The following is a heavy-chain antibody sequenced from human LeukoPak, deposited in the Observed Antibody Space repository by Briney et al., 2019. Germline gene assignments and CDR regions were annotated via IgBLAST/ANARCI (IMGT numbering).Heavy chain of an antibody. CDR3: AKGMRSGTYFNVFDI. CDR2: LTGDGGEI. J-gene: IGHJ3*02. Sequence: GGSLRLSCAASGFTFDDYAMHWVRQAPGKGLEWVSLSLLTGDGGEIHYADSVKGRFTISRDNSKNCLYLQMNSLRTEDSALYYCAKGMRSGTYFNVFDIWGQGTMVTVSS. D-gene: IGHD1-26*01. CDR1: GFTFDDYA. V-gene: IGHV3-43*02.